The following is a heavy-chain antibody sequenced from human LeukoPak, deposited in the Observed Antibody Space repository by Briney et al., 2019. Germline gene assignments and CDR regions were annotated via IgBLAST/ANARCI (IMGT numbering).Heavy chain of an antibody. Sequence: PGGSLRLSCVASGFTFSSYAMSWVRQAPGKGLEWVSALSGGGGTTYYADSVKGRLTISRDNSKNTLYHQMNSLRAEDTAVYYCAKIYDISAYYSRFDYWGQGTLVTVSS. CDR2: LSGGGGTT. J-gene: IGHJ4*02. V-gene: IGHV3-23*01. D-gene: IGHD3-22*01. CDR1: GFTFSSYA. CDR3: AKIYDISAYYSRFDY.